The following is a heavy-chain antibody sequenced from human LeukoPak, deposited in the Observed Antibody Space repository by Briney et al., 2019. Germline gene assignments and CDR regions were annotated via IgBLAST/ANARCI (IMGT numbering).Heavy chain of an antibody. D-gene: IGHD1-26*01. J-gene: IGHJ4*02. V-gene: IGHV3-74*01. CDR3: ASGRLVGAPDY. CDR1: GFTFSSYW. CDR2: ITSDGSGI. Sequence: GGSLRLSCAASGFTFSSYWMHWVRQPPGKGLVWVSRITSDGSGIGYADSVKGRFSTSRDNAKNTLYLRMNSLRAEDTAVYYCASGRLVGAPDYWGQGTLVTVSS.